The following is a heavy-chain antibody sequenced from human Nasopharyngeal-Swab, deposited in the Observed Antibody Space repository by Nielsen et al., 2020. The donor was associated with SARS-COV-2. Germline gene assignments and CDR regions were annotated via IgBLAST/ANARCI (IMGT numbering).Heavy chain of an antibody. CDR3: ARVASLGPAMATAHFYY. J-gene: IGHJ4*02. Sequence: SVKVSCKASGGTFSSYAISWVRQAPGQGLEWMGGIIPIFGTANYAQKFQGRVTITADESTSTAYMELSSLRSEDTAVYYCARVASLGPAMATAHFYYWGQGTLVTVSS. V-gene: IGHV1-69*13. CDR2: IIPIFGTA. D-gene: IGHD5-18*01. CDR1: GGTFSSYA.